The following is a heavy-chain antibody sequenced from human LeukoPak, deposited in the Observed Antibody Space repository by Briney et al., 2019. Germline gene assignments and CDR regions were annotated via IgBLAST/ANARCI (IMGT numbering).Heavy chain of an antibody. D-gene: IGHD3-16*02. J-gene: IGHJ4*02. Sequence: GGSLRLSCAASGFSFSSYGMHWVRQAPGKGLEWVAVISYDGSNKYYADSVKGRFTISRDNSKNTLYLQMNSLRAEDTAVYYCARDYDYVWGSYRYEGFDYWGQGTLVTVSS. V-gene: IGHV3-30*03. CDR3: ARDYDYVWGSYRYEGFDY. CDR1: GFSFSSYG. CDR2: ISYDGSNK.